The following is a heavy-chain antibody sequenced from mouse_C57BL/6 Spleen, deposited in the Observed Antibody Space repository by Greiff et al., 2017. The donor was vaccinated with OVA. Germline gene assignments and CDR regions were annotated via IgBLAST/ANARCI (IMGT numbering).Heavy chain of an antibody. CDR2: IDPSDSYT. V-gene: IGHV1-69*01. D-gene: IGHD2-2*01. CDR3: ARYDTTVTWYFDV. Sequence: QVQLKQPGAELVMPGASVKLSCKASGYTFTSYWMHWVKQRPGQGLEWIGEIDPSDSYTNYNQKFKGKSTLTVDKSSSTAYMQFSSLTSEDSAVYYCARYDTTVTWYFDVWGTGTTVTVSS. J-gene: IGHJ1*03. CDR1: GYTFTSYW.